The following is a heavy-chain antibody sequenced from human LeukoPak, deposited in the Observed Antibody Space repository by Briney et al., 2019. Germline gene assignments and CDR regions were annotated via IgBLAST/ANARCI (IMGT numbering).Heavy chain of an antibody. J-gene: IGHJ4*02. CDR1: GFSFSSFW. CDR3: ARHGLDY. D-gene: IGHD2-8*01. Sequence: PGASLRLSCAASGFSFSSFWMNWVRQAPGKGLEWVANIKEDGSEKYYVDSVKGRVTISRDNANKSLYLQMNSLRAEDTAVYYCARHGLDYWGQGTPVTVSS. V-gene: IGHV3-7*01. CDR2: IKEDGSEK.